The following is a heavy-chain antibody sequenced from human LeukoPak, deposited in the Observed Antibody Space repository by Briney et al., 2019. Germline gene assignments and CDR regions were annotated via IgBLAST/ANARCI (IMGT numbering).Heavy chain of an antibody. CDR1: GYTFTGYY. CDR3: ATEGPVVPAAVDY. Sequence: ASVNVSCKASGYTFTGYYMHWVRQAPGQGLEWMGWINPNSGGTNYAQKFQGRVTMTRDTSISTAYMELSRLRSDDTAVYYCATEGPVVPAAVDYWGQGTLVTVSS. J-gene: IGHJ4*02. V-gene: IGHV1-2*02. D-gene: IGHD2-2*01. CDR2: INPNSGGT.